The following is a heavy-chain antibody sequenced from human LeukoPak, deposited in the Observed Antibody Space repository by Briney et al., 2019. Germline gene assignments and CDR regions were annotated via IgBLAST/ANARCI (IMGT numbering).Heavy chain of an antibody. D-gene: IGHD6-19*01. J-gene: IGHJ5*02. CDR1: GGSFSGYY. CDR2: INHSGST. V-gene: IGHV4-34*01. CDR3: APAQAGYSSGWYDGWFDP. Sequence: PSETLSLTCAVYGGSFSGYYWSWIRQPPGKGLEWIGEINHSGSTNYNPSLKSRVTISVDTSKNQFSLKLSSVTAADTAVYYCAPAQAGYSSGWYDGWFDPWGQGTLVTVSS.